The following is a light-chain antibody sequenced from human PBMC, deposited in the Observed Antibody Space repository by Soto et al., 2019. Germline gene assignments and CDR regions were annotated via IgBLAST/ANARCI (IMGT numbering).Light chain of an antibody. CDR1: QSVLYSSNNKNY. CDR3: QQDYSTTQT. CDR2: WAS. V-gene: IGKV4-1*01. J-gene: IGKJ4*01. Sequence: DIVMTQSPDSLAVSLGERATINCKSSQSVLYSSNNKNYLAWYQQKPGQPPKLLIYWASTRESVVPDRFSGRGSGTDFTLTISSLQAEDVAVYYCQQDYSTTQTFGGGTKVEIK.